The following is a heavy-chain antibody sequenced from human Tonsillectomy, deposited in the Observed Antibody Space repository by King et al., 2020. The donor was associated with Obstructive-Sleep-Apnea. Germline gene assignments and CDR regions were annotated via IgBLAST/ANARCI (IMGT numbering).Heavy chain of an antibody. D-gene: IGHD5-18*01. V-gene: IGHV3-21*01. Sequence: VQLVESGGGLVKPGGSLRLSCAASGFTFSSYSMNWVRQAPGKGLEWVSSISSISSYIYYADSVKGRFTISRDNAKNSLYLQMNSLRAEDTAVYYCARAGIQLWLGPFFDYWGQGTLVTVSS. CDR1: GFTFSSYS. CDR3: ARAGIQLWLGPFFDY. CDR2: ISSISSYI. J-gene: IGHJ4*02.